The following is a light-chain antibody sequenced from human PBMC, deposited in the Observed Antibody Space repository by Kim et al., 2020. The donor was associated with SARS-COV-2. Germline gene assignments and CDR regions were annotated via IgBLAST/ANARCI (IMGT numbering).Light chain of an antibody. V-gene: IGLV2-14*04. Sequence: GQAITTSGPGSGGDVGGYSHVSWHQQYPGKAPKIMIYDVTKRPSGVSNRFSGSKSGNTASLTISGLQAEDEADYYCSSYTSTNTLVFGGGTQLTVL. CDR3: SSYTSTNTLV. CDR2: DVT. CDR1: GGDVGGYSH. J-gene: IGLJ2*01.